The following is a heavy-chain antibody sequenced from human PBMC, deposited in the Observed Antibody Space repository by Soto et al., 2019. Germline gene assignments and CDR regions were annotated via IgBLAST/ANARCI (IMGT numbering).Heavy chain of an antibody. D-gene: IGHD1-26*01. V-gene: IGHV4-30-4*01. CDR3: ARLRWETENNWFDP. CDR2: IYHSGST. CDR1: GDSINSVDHY. J-gene: IGHJ5*02. Sequence: QVQLQESGPGLVRPSQTLSLTCTVSGDSINSVDHYWSWIRQPPGKGLEWMGSIYHSGSTHYNPSLHSRLTISINPSTNRFSLNLTSVTAADTAVYFCARLRWETENNWFDPWGQGALVTVSS.